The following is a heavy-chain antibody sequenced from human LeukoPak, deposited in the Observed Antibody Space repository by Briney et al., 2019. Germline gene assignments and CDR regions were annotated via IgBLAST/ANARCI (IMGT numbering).Heavy chain of an antibody. V-gene: IGHV3-74*01. CDR1: GFTFSSYA. Sequence: GGSLRLSCAASGFTFSSYAMSWVRQAPGKGLVWVSRIYIDGSSTNYADSVKGRFTISRDNAKNTLYLQMDGLRADDTAVYYCARGASARQDFWGQGTLVTVSS. CDR2: IYIDGSST. J-gene: IGHJ4*02. CDR3: ARGASARQDF. D-gene: IGHD2-2*01.